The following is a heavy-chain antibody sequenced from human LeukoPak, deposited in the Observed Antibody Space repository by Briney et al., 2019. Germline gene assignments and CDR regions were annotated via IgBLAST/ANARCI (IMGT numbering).Heavy chain of an antibody. V-gene: IGHV4-61*01. CDR2: IYYSGST. CDR1: GGSISSSSYY. Sequence: PSETLSLTCTVSGGSISSSSYYWSWIRQPPGKGLEWIGYIYYSGSTNYNPSLKSRVTISVGTSKNQFSLKLSSVTAADTAVYYCARGLGSSWYGSHYFDYWGQGTLVTVSS. CDR3: ARGLGSSWYGSHYFDY. D-gene: IGHD6-13*01. J-gene: IGHJ4*02.